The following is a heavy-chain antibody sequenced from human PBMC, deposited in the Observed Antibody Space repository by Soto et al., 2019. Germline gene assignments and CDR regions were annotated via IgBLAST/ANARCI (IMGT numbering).Heavy chain of an antibody. D-gene: IGHD3-10*01. Sequence: SVKVSCKASGGTFSSYAISWVRQAPGQGLEWMGGIIPIFGTANYAQKFQGRVTITADEATSTAYMELSSLRSEYTAVYYCARDLYGSGSYSPYYFDYWGQGTLVTVSS. V-gene: IGHV1-69*13. J-gene: IGHJ4*02. CDR1: GGTFSSYA. CDR3: ARDLYGSGSYSPYYFDY. CDR2: IIPIFGTA.